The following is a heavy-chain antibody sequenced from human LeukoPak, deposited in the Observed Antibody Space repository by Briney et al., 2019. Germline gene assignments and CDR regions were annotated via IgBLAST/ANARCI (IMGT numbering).Heavy chain of an antibody. CDR3: ARGGGYSYGPTVAYYYGMDV. V-gene: IGHV1-8*01. Sequence: ASVKVSCKASGYTFTSYDINWVRQAPGQGLEWMGWMNPNSGNTGYAQKFQGRVTMTRNTSISTAYMELSGLRSEDTAVYYCARGGGYSYGPTVAYYYGMDVWGQGTTVTVSS. CDR1: GYTFTSYD. CDR2: MNPNSGNT. D-gene: IGHD5-18*01. J-gene: IGHJ6*02.